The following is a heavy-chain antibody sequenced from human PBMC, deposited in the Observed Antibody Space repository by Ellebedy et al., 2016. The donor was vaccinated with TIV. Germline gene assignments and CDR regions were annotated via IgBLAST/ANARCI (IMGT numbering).Heavy chain of an antibody. CDR2: IWYDGSNK. CDR1: GFTFSSYG. D-gene: IGHD3-10*01. Sequence: GESLKISCAASGFTFSSYGMHWVRQAPGKGLEWVAVIWYDGSNKYYADSVKGRFTISRDNSKNTLYLQMNSLRAEDTAVYYCARDYGFGESYYYYGMDVWGQGTTVTVSS. V-gene: IGHV3-33*01. CDR3: ARDYGFGESYYYYGMDV. J-gene: IGHJ6*02.